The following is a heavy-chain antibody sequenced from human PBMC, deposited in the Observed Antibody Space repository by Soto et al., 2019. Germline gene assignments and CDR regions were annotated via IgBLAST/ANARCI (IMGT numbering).Heavy chain of an antibody. Sequence: QVQLQESGPGLVKPSQTLSLTCTVSGGSISSGGYYWSWIRQHPGKGLEWIGYIYYSGSTYYNLSLKSRVTISVDTSKNQFSLKLSSVTAADTAVYYCARLYYYDSSGFHSLFDYWGQGTLVTVSS. CDR2: IYYSGST. D-gene: IGHD3-22*01. J-gene: IGHJ4*02. CDR3: ARLYYYDSSGFHSLFDY. CDR1: GGSISSGGYY. V-gene: IGHV4-31*03.